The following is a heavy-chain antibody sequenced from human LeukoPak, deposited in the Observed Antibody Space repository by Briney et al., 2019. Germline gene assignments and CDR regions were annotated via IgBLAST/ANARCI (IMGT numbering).Heavy chain of an antibody. CDR1: GFTFSSYA. D-gene: IGHD6-25*01. CDR3: ARDVVAAAATFYFDS. V-gene: IGHV3-23*01. CDR2: TNGSGGST. J-gene: IGHJ4*02. Sequence: GGSLRLSCAASGFTFSSYAMSWVRQAPRKGLEWVSATNGSGGSTYYADSVKGRFTISRDNSKNTLYLQMNSLRTEDTAVYYCARDVVAAAATFYFDSWGQGTLVTVSS.